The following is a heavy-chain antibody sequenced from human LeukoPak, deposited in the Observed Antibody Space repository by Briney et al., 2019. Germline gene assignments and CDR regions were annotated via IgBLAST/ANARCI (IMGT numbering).Heavy chain of an antibody. Sequence: ASVKVSCKASGYTFTGYYMHWVRQAPGQGLEWMGWINPNSGGTSYAQKVQGRVTMTRDTSISTAYMELSRLRSDDTAVYYCARGLGAVTTLGYYYYYYMDVWGKGTTVTVSS. CDR3: ARGLGAVTTLGYYYYYYMDV. D-gene: IGHD4-17*01. V-gene: IGHV1-2*02. J-gene: IGHJ6*03. CDR1: GYTFTGYY. CDR2: INPNSGGT.